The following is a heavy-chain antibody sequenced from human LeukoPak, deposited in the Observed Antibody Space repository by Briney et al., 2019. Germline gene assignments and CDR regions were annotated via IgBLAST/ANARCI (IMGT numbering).Heavy chain of an antibody. CDR3: ARVSIAARRRTYYYYYGMDV. V-gene: IGHV4-39*07. D-gene: IGHD6-6*01. J-gene: IGHJ6*02. Sequence: PSETLSLTCTVSGGSISSGDYYWSWIRQPPGKGLEWIGDINHSGSTNYNPSLKSRVTISVDTSKNQFSLKLSSVTAADTAVYYCARVSIAARRRTYYYYYGMDVWGQGTTVTVSS. CDR2: INHSGST. CDR1: GGSISSGDYY.